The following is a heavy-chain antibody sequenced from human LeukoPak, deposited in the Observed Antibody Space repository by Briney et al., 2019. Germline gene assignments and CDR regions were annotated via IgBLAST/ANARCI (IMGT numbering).Heavy chain of an antibody. Sequence: SVKVSCKASGYTFTGYYMHWVRQAPGQGLEWMGGIIPIFGTANYAQKFQGRVTITADESTSTAYVELSSLRSEDTAVYYCARDGGFDYDSSGFDYWGQGTLVTVSS. J-gene: IGHJ4*02. CDR3: ARDGGFDYDSSGFDY. D-gene: IGHD3-22*01. CDR1: GYTFTGYY. CDR2: IIPIFGTA. V-gene: IGHV1-69*13.